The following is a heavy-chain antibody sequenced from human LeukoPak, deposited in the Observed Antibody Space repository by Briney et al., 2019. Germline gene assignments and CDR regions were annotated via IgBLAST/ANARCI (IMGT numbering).Heavy chain of an antibody. Sequence: GGSLRLSCAASGFTVSANYMSWVRQAPGKGLEWVSVIYSSGSTYYADSVKGRFTISRDNSKNTLNLQMNSLRAEDTAVYYCAGSLAYCGGDCRLGDYWGQGTLVTVSS. D-gene: IGHD2-21*02. CDR3: AGSLAYCGGDCRLGDY. J-gene: IGHJ4*02. CDR1: GFTVSANY. V-gene: IGHV3-66*01. CDR2: IYSSGST.